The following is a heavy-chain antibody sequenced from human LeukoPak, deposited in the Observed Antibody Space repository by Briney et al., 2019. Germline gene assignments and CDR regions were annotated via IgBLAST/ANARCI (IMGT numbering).Heavy chain of an antibody. J-gene: IGHJ3*01. CDR3: ARHIPVSYAAFDL. CDR2: VYFTGRT. CDR1: GGSITGYY. V-gene: IGHV4-59*08. D-gene: IGHD6-19*01. Sequence: SETLSLTRTVSGGSITGYYWSWIRQPPGKGLEWIAYVYFTGRTLYNPSLESRVTISVDTSKTQFSLRLTSVTAADTAVYYCARHIPVSYAAFDLWGRGTTVTVSS.